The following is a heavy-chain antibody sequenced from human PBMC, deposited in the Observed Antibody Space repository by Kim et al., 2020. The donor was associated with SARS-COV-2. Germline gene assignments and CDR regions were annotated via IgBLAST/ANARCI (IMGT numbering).Heavy chain of an antibody. V-gene: IGHV3-33*01. CDR1: GFTFSSYG. Sequence: GGSLRLSCAASGFTFSSYGMHWVRQAPGKGLEWVAVIWYDGSNKYYADSVKGRFTISRDNSKNTLYLQMNSLRAEDTAVYYCASGRAYRSNTGGMDVWGQGTTVTVSS. J-gene: IGHJ6*02. CDR3: ASGRAYRSNTGGMDV. CDR2: IWYDGSNK. D-gene: IGHD2-15*01.